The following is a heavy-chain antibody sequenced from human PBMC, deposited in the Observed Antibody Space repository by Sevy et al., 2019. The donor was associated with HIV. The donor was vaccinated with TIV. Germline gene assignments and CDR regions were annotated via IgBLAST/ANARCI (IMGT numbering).Heavy chain of an antibody. CDR3: ARASRTDGYNYGYFDY. CDR2: INPNSGGT. CDR1: GYTFTGYY. Sequence: ASVKVSCKASGYTFTGYYMHWVRQAPGQGIEWMGWINPNSGGTNYAQKFQGRVTMTRDTSISTAYMELSRLRSDDTAVYYCARASRTDGYNYGYFDYLGQGTVVTVSS. D-gene: IGHD5-12*01. V-gene: IGHV1-2*02. J-gene: IGHJ4*02.